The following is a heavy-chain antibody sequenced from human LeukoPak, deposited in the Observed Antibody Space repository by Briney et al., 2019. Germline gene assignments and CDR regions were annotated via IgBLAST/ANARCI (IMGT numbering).Heavy chain of an antibody. Sequence: PSQTLSLTCTVSGGSISSGGYYWSWIRQPPGKGLEWIGYIYHSGSTYYNPSLKSRVTISVDRSKNQFTLKLSSVTAADTAVYYCARAGPRRHYYDSSGRLDYWGQGTLVTVSS. J-gene: IGHJ4*02. CDR2: IYHSGST. V-gene: IGHV4-30-2*01. CDR1: GGSISSGGYY. D-gene: IGHD3-22*01. CDR3: ARAGPRRHYYDSSGRLDY.